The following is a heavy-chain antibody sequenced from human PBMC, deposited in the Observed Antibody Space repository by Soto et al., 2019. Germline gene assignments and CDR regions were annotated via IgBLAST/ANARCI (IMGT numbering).Heavy chain of an antibody. CDR3: AAERAYFQDSIGYLSIDF. CDR2: IKSKADGETA. J-gene: IGHJ4*02. V-gene: IGHV3-15*07. Sequence: EVQLVESGGGLVKPGGSLRLSCAASGFSFSDAWMNWVRQAPGKGLEWVGRIKSKADGETADYATFVKGRFTISRDDLKNDLFLQMNSLKTEDTAVYYCAAERAYFQDSIGYLSIDFWGQGTQVTVSS. D-gene: IGHD3-22*01. CDR1: GFSFSDAW.